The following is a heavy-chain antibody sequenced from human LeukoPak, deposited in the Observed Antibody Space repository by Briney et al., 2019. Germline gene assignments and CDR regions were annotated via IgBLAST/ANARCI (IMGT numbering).Heavy chain of an antibody. J-gene: IGHJ3*02. Sequence: PGGSLRLSCAASGFTFSSYAMHWVRQAPGKGLEWVALISYDVSNKYYADSVKGRFTISRDNSKNTLYLQMNSLRAEDTAVYYCARSLGAVHGAFDIWGQGTMVTVSS. CDR1: GFTFSSYA. V-gene: IGHV3-30*03. CDR2: ISYDVSNK. CDR3: ARSLGAVHGAFDI. D-gene: IGHD6-25*01.